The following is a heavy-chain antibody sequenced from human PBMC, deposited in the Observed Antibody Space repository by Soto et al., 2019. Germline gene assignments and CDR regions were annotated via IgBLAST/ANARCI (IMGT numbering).Heavy chain of an antibody. D-gene: IGHD4-17*01. Sequence: VGSVKVSCRTSGYTFTNYRINWVRQAPGQGLEWMGWISTYYGNTNYAQNLQDRVTMTTDTSTSTAYMELRSLRTEDSAVYYCARVPTPTHGDSNKNNCFDPWGQGTLVTVSS. V-gene: IGHV1-18*04. J-gene: IGHJ5*02. CDR3: ARVPTPTHGDSNKNNCFDP. CDR1: GYTFTNYR. CDR2: ISTYYGNT.